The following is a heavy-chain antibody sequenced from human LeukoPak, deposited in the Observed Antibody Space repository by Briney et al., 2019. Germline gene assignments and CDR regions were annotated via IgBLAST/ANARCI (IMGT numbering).Heavy chain of an antibody. CDR2: INPNRGGT. Sequence: ASVKVSCTASGYTFIGYYMHWVRQAPGQGLEWMGWINPNRGGTNYAQKFQGRVTVTSDTSINTAYMELSRLRSDETAVYYCARGEVTTSLDYWGQGTLVTVSS. CDR3: ARGEVTTSLDY. V-gene: IGHV1-2*02. CDR1: GYTFIGYY. D-gene: IGHD3-3*01. J-gene: IGHJ4*02.